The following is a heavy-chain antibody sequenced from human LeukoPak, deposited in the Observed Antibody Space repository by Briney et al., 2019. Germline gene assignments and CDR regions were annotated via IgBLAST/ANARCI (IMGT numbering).Heavy chain of an antibody. J-gene: IGHJ6*02. V-gene: IGHV4-31*03. D-gene: IGHD6-13*01. Sequence: PSQTLSLTCTVSGGSISSGGYYWSWIRQHPGKGLEWIGYIYYSGSTNYNPSLKSRVTISVDTSKNQFSLKLSSVTAADTAVYYCARDLYQQLVLGDFYYYGMDVWGQGTTVTVSS. CDR2: IYYSGST. CDR3: ARDLYQQLVLGDFYYYGMDV. CDR1: GGSISSGGYY.